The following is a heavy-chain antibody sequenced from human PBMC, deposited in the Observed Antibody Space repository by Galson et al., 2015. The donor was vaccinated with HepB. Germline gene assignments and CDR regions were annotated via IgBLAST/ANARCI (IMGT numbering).Heavy chain of an antibody. CDR2: IKQDGSEK. CDR3: ARGSDGSGSYTLYYYYYYGMDV. V-gene: IGHV3-7*03. CDR1: GFTFSSYW. Sequence: SLRLSCAASGFTFSSYWMSWVRQAPGKGLEWVANIKQDGSEKYYVDSVKGRFTISRDNAKNSLYLQMNSLRAEDTAVYYCARGSDGSGSYTLYYYYYYGMDVWGQGTTVTVSS. D-gene: IGHD3-10*01. J-gene: IGHJ6*02.